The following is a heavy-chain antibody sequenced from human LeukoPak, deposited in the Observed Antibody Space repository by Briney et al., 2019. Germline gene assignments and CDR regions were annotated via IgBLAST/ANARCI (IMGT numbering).Heavy chain of an antibody. CDR3: ARERSWFVVVPAAIYFDY. J-gene: IGHJ4*02. V-gene: IGHV3-33*01. D-gene: IGHD2-2*01. CDR2: IWYDGSNK. CDR1: GFTFSSYG. Sequence: PGGSLRLSCAASGFTFSSYGMHWVRQAPGKGLEWVAVIWYDGSNKYYADSVKGRFTISRDNSKNTLYLQMNSLRAEDTAVYYCARERSWFVVVPAAIYFDYWGQGTLVTVSS.